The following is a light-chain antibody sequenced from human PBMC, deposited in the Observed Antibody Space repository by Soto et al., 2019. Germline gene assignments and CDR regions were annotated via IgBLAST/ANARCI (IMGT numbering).Light chain of an antibody. V-gene: IGKV3-15*01. CDR3: QQYHHWPPIT. CDR1: ESVSSN. Sequence: EIVMTQSPATLSVYKGERASLSCRASESVSSNLAWYQQKPGQAPRLLFYGASSRATDVPARFSGTGSGTEFTLTISSLQSEDFAVYYCQQYHHWPPITFGQATRLEIK. CDR2: GAS. J-gene: IGKJ5*01.